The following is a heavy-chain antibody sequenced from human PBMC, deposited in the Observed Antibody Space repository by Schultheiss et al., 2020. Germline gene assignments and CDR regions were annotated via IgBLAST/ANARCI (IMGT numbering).Heavy chain of an antibody. Sequence: SETLSLTCTVSGGSVSSGSYYWSWIRQPPGKGLEWIGYIYYSGSTNYNPSLKSRVTISVDTSKNQFSLKLSSVTAADTAVYYCAREGIKLWFFDYWGQGSLVTVSS. CDR1: GGSVSSGSYY. D-gene: IGHD5-18*01. CDR2: IYYSGST. V-gene: IGHV4-61*01. J-gene: IGHJ4*02. CDR3: AREGIKLWFFDY.